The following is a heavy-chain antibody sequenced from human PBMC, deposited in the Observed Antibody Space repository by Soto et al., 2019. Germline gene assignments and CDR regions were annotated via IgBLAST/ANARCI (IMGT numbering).Heavy chain of an antibody. CDR1: GFMFSSYS. J-gene: IGHJ1*01. D-gene: IGHD4-17*01. CDR3: ARVTASGEYASADFQD. V-gene: IGHV3-48*02. Sequence: EVQLVESGGGLVQPGGSLRLSCAASGFMFSSYSMNWVRQPPGKGLEWVSYISSSGNRIQYADSAEGRFTISRDNAKRSLYLQMNSLRDGDTAMYYCARVTASGEYASADFQDWGQGTLVAVSS. CDR2: ISSSGNRI.